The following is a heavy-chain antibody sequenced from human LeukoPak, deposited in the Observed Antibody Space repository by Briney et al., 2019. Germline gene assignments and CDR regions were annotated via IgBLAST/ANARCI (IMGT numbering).Heavy chain of an antibody. Sequence: ASVKVSCKASGYTFTSYGISWVRQAPGQGLEWMGWISAYNGNTNYAQKLQGRVTMTTDTSTSTAYMELRSLRSDDTAVYYCARDREVGATTFLDVSYYYYYMDVWGKGTTVTVSS. CDR2: ISAYNGNT. J-gene: IGHJ6*03. V-gene: IGHV1-18*01. CDR3: ARDREVGATTFLDVSYYYYYMDV. CDR1: GYTFTSYG. D-gene: IGHD1-26*01.